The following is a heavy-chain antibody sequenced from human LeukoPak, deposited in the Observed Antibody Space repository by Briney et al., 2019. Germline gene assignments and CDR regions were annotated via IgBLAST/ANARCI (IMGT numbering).Heavy chain of an antibody. CDR1: GFTFSSYG. CDR3: AKDLHLRTLRFLEWLLSFGFDY. V-gene: IGHV3-30*02. D-gene: IGHD3-3*01. CDR2: IRYDGSNK. Sequence: PGGSLRLSCAASGFTFSSYGMHWVRQAPGKGLEWVAFIRYDGSNKYYADSVKGRFTISRDNSKNTLYLQMNSLRAEDTAVYYCAKDLHLRTLRFLEWLLSFGFDYWGQGTLVTVSS. J-gene: IGHJ4*02.